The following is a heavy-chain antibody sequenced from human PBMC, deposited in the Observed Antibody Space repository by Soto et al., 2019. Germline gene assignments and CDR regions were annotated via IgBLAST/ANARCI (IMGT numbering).Heavy chain of an antibody. J-gene: IGHJ6*02. CDR2: IKPDGSEQ. CDR1: EFTFDKYY. D-gene: IGHD1-20*01. V-gene: IGHV3-7*01. CDR3: ARANWNYYYGFDV. Sequence: EVQLVESGGGLVQPGGSLRLSCAASEFTFDKYYMTWVRQAPGKGPEWVANIKPDGSEQYYVDSVKGRFTISRDNANNSLYLQMNSLRAEYTAVYFCARANWNYYYGFDVWGQGTTVTVSS.